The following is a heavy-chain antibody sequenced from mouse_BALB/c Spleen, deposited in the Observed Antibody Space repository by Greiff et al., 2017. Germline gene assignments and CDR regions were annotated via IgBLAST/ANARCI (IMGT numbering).Heavy chain of an antibody. Sequence: EVKLVESGGGLVKPGGSLKLSCAASGFTFSDYYMYWVRQTPEKRLEWVATISDGGSYTYYPDSVKGRFTISRDNAKKTLYLQMSSLRSEDTALYYCASPYGNDYWGQGTTLTVSS. CDR2: ISDGGSYT. V-gene: IGHV5-4*02. J-gene: IGHJ2*01. D-gene: IGHD2-1*01. CDR3: ASPYGNDY. CDR1: GFTFSDYY.